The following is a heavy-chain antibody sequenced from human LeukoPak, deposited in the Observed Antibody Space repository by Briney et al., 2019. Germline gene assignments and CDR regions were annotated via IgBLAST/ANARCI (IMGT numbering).Heavy chain of an antibody. J-gene: IGHJ4*02. CDR1: GFTFSTYG. D-gene: IGHD4-11*01. CDR2: IQSDGGNK. CDR3: ARDGNRMTTVTTSMRY. V-gene: IGHV3-30*02. Sequence: GGSLRLSCAASGFTFSTYGIHWVRQAPGKGLEWVTFIQSDGGNKYYADSVKGRFTISRDNSKNTVYLQMNSLRAEDTAVYYCARDGNRMTTVTTSMRYWGQGTLVTVSS.